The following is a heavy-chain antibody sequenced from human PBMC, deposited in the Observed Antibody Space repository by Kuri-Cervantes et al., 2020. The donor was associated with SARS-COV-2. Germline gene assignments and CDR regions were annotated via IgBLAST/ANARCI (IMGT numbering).Heavy chain of an antibody. V-gene: IGHV1-2*02. Sequence: ASVKVSCKASGGTFSSYTISWVRQAPGQGLEWMGWINPNSGGTNYAQKFQGRVTMTRDTSISTAYMELSRLRSDDTAVYYCARVGCTGGVCLHYYYYYMDVWGKGTTVTVSS. CDR3: ARVGCTGGVCLHYYYYYMDV. CDR1: GGTFSSYT. J-gene: IGHJ6*03. CDR2: INPNSGGT. D-gene: IGHD2-8*02.